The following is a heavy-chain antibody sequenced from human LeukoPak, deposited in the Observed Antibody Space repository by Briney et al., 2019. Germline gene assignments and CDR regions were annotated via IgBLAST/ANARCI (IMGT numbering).Heavy chain of an antibody. CDR1: GFRFSNYG. Sequence: PGRSLRLSCAASGFRFSNYGMHWVRQAPGKGLEWVAVILYDGGNKYYADSVKGRFTISRDNSKNTLYLQMNSLRGEDTAVYYCAKGSPENYYGSGTNYRSTFDYWGQGTLVTVSS. CDR2: ILYDGGNK. V-gene: IGHV3-30*18. CDR3: AKGSPENYYGSGTNYRSTFDY. D-gene: IGHD3-10*01. J-gene: IGHJ4*02.